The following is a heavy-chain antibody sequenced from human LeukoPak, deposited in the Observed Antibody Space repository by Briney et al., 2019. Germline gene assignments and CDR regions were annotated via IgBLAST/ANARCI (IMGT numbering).Heavy chain of an antibody. CDR2: IYYSGST. J-gene: IGHJ4*02. Sequence: SETLSLTCTVSGGSISSYYWSWIRQPPGKGLEWIGYIYYSGSTNYNPSLKRRVTISVDTSKNQFSLKLSSVTAADTAVYYCARDLSRGDDYWGQGTLVTVSS. D-gene: IGHD2-21*01. CDR3: ARDLSRGDDY. V-gene: IGHV4-59*12. CDR1: GGSISSYY.